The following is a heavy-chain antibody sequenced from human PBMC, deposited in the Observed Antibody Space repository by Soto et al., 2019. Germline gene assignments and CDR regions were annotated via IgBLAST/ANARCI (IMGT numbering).Heavy chain of an antibody. CDR3: ARGVIRGRVIVVVPAAIHAFDI. D-gene: IGHD2-2*01. J-gene: IGHJ3*02. V-gene: IGHV1-3*01. CDR1: GYTFTSYA. Sequence: ASVKVSCKASGYTFTSYAMHWVRQAPGQRLEWMGWINAGNGNTKYSQKFQGRVTITRDASASTAYMELSSLRSEDRVVYYWARGVIRGRVIVVVPAAIHAFDIWGQGTMVTVSS. CDR2: INAGNGNT.